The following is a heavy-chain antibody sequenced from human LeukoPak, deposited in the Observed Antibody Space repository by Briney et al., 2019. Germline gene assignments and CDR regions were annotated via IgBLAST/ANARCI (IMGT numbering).Heavy chain of an antibody. V-gene: IGHV3-30-3*01. CDR1: GFTFSSYA. CDR2: ISYDGSNK. CDR3: ARDYGGNSGLGG. J-gene: IGHJ4*02. Sequence: GGSLRLSCAASGFTFSSYAMHWVRQAPGKGLEWVAVISYDGSNKYYADSVKGRFTISRDNSKNTLYLQMNSLRAEDTAVYYCARDYGGNSGLGGWGQGTLVTVSS. D-gene: IGHD4-23*01.